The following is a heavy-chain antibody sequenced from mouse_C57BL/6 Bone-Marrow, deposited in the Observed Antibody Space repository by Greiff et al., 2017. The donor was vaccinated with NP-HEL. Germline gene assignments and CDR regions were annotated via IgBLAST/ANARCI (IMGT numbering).Heavy chain of an antibody. Sequence: VQLQESGTELVKPGASVKLSCKASGYTFTSYWMHWVKQRPGQGLEWIGNINPSNGGTNYNEKFKSKATLTVDKSSSTAYMQLSSLTSEDSAVYYCAREGITTVVDYWGQGTTLTVSS. CDR1: GYTFTSYW. D-gene: IGHD1-1*01. J-gene: IGHJ2*01. CDR3: AREGITTVVDY. CDR2: INPSNGGT. V-gene: IGHV1-53*01.